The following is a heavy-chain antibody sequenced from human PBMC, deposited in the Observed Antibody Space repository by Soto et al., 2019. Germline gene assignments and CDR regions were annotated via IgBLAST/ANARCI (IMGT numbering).Heavy chain of an antibody. V-gene: IGHV1-24*01. CDR1: GYTLSEFS. Sequence: ASVKVSCKVSGYTLSEFSMHWVRQAPGKGLEWMGGIDPEDSKTKYAQKFQGRVTMTEDRSAETAYMELSRLRTEDTAVYYCARGATLENYYPMHVWGQGTTVTVSS. CDR3: ARGATLENYYPMHV. D-gene: IGHD1-1*01. CDR2: IDPEDSKT. J-gene: IGHJ6*02.